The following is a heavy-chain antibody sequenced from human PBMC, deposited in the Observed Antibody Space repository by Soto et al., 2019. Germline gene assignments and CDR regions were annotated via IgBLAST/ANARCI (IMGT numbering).Heavy chain of an antibody. CDR1: GASSGTYY. CDR3: AGLRGYYYYIDV. V-gene: IGHV4-34*01. J-gene: IGHJ6*03. D-gene: IGHD3-10*01. CDR2: INDSGSA. Sequence: QVQLQQWGAGLLKPSETLSLTCAVHGASSGTYYWTWIRQPPGKGLEWIGKINDSGSANHNPSLKSRVIISVDTSKNQFSLRLNSVTAADTAVYYCAGLRGYYYYIDVWGKGTTVTVSS.